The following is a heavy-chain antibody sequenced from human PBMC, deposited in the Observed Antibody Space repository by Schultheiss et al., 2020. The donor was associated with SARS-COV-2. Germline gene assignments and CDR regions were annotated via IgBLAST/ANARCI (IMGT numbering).Heavy chain of an antibody. Sequence: SETLSLTCTVSGGSLINSFWTWIRQPPGKGLEWIGYISDSLSTKYSPSLKSRVTISSDTSKNQFSLTLTSVTAADTAVYYCARTADIVLMVWNVWGQGTTGTVAS. D-gene: IGHD2-8*01. CDR1: GGSLINSF. CDR2: ISDSLST. V-gene: IGHV4-59*01. CDR3: ARTADIVLMVWNV. J-gene: IGHJ6*02.